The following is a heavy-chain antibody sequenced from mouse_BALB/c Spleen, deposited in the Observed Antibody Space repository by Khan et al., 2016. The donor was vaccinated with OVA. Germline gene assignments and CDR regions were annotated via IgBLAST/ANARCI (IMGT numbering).Heavy chain of an antibody. V-gene: IGHV1-77*01. D-gene: IGHD1-2*01. CDR2: ISPGSGDT. CDR1: GYTFTDFY. Sequence: QVQLQQSGAELARPGASVKLSCKASGYTFTDFYINWVKQRTGQGLEWIGEISPGSGDTFYNERFKDKATLTAEQSSNTAYMQLSSLTSEASAVYFCARRNYFGYTFAYWGQGTLVTVSA. J-gene: IGHJ3*01. CDR3: ARRNYFGYTFAY.